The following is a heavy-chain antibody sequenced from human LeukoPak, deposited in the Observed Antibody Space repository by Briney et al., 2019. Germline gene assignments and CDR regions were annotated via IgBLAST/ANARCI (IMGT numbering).Heavy chain of an antibody. D-gene: IGHD3-22*01. CDR3: ASHPTNYYDSSGYYYVSS. CDR1: GGSFSGYY. Sequence: SETLSLTCAVYGGSFSGYYWSWIRKPPGRGLEWMGEINHSGSTNYNPSLKSRVTISVDTSKNQFSLKLSSVTAADTAVYYCASHPTNYYDSSGYYYVSSWGQGTLVTVSS. J-gene: IGHJ5*02. V-gene: IGHV4-34*01. CDR2: INHSGST.